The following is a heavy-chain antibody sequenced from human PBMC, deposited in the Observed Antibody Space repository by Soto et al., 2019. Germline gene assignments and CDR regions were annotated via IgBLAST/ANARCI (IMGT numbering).Heavy chain of an antibody. CDR3: ALDTAMVDFDY. Sequence: EVQLVESGGGLVKPGGSLRLSCAASGFTFSSYSMNWVRQAPGKGLEWVSSISSSSSYIYYADSVKGRFTISRDNAKNSLYLKMNSLRAEDTAVYYCALDTAMVDFDYWGQGTLVTVSS. CDR1: GFTFSSYS. J-gene: IGHJ4*02. D-gene: IGHD5-18*01. V-gene: IGHV3-21*01. CDR2: ISSSSSYI.